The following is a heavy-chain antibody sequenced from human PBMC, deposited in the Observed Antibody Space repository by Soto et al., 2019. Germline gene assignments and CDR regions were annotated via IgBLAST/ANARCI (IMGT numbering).Heavy chain of an antibody. J-gene: IGHJ4*02. V-gene: IGHV1-8*01. D-gene: IGHD3-10*01. CDR2: VNPNNGDT. Sequence: QVQLVQSGAELKKPGASVKVSCKASGYTFSNYDMNWVRQATGQGPEWIGWVNPNNGDTGYAQKLQGRVTLTTDISTTTAYMELTSLRSEATAIYYCAKVSRKGSAIDFDYWGQGTLITVSS. CDR1: GYTFSNYD. CDR3: AKVSRKGSAIDFDY.